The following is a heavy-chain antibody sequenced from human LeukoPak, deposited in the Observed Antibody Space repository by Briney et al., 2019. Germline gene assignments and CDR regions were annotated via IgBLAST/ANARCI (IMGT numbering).Heavy chain of an antibody. CDR1: GFTFSDSH. D-gene: IGHD2-2*02. CDR3: ARDDCSSTSCYTVYGMDV. V-gene: IGHV3-74*01. Sequence: GGSLRLSCAASGFTFSDSHMNWVRQAPGKGLVWVSRINSDGSSTSYADSVKGRFTISSDNAKNSLYLQMNSLRAEDTAVYYCARDDCSSTSCYTVYGMDVWGQGTTVTVSS. J-gene: IGHJ6*02. CDR2: INSDGSST.